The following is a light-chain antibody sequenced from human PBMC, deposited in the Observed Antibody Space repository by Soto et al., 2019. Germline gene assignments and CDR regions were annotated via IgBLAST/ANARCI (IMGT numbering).Light chain of an antibody. CDR2: GAS. Sequence: EIVMTQSPATLSVSPGEGATLSCRASQSVNSNLAWYQQKPGQAPRLLVFGASTRATGIPARFSGSGSGTEFTLTISSLQSADSATYYCQQYHDFQYTFGQGTKLEI. V-gene: IGKV3-15*01. J-gene: IGKJ2*01. CDR1: QSVNSN. CDR3: QQYHDFQYT.